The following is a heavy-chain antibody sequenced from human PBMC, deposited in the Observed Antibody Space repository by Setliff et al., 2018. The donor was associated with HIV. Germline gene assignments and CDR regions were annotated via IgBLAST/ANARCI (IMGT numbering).Heavy chain of an antibody. D-gene: IGHD3-10*01. Sequence: SETLSLTCTVSGGSIGSYYWSWVRQPPGKGLEWIGYVYYDGTTNYNPSLKSRVTISADTSKNQFSLKLSSVTAADTAFYYCARASYYGSGIYYIWGYFDYWGQGTLVTVSS. CDR2: VYYDGTT. V-gene: IGHV4-59*01. CDR1: GGSIGSYY. CDR3: ARASYYGSGIYYIWGYFDY. J-gene: IGHJ4*02.